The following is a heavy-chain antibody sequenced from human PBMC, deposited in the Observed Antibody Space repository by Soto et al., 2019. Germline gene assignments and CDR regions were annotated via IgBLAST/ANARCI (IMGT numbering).Heavy chain of an antibody. Sequence: GGSLRLSCAASGFTFSSYAMSWVRQAPGKGLEWVSGISGSGDNTYYADSVKGRFTISRDNSKNTLYLQMNSLRAEDTAVYYCAKDPPFTVKMYDYWGQGTLVTVSS. CDR3: AKDPPFTVKMYDY. V-gene: IGHV3-23*01. CDR2: ISGSGDNT. J-gene: IGHJ4*02. CDR1: GFTFSSYA.